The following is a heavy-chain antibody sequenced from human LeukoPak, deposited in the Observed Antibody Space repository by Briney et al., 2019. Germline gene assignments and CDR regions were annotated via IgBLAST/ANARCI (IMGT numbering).Heavy chain of an antibody. D-gene: IGHD2-21*02. CDR2: MNGDGSST. CDR1: GFTFRSYW. V-gene: IGHV3-74*01. CDR3: ARTATDAFDI. Sequence: PGGSLRLSCAACGFTFRSYWMHWVRQDPGEGLVWVSLMNGDGSSTSYADSVEGRFTISRDNAKNTLYLQMNRLRAEDTAVYYCARTATDAFDIWGQGTMVTVSS. J-gene: IGHJ3*02.